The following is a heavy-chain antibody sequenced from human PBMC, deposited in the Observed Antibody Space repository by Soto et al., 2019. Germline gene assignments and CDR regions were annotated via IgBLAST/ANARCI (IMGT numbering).Heavy chain of an antibody. CDR3: ARTSVNWGSRGLVDY. D-gene: IGHD7-27*01. CDR2: LYWDDDK. J-gene: IGHJ4*02. V-gene: IGHV2-5*02. Sequence: KESGPTLVKPTQTLTLTCPFSGFSLSTSGVGVGWIRQPPGKALEWLAFLYWDDDKRYSPSLKRRLTITTDTSKNQVLLTMTNMDPVDTATYYCARTSVNWGSRGLVDYWGQGTLVTVAS. CDR1: GFSLSTSGVG.